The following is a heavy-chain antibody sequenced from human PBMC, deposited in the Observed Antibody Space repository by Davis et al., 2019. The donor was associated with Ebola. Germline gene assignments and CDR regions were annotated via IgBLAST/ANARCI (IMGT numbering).Heavy chain of an antibody. CDR3: ARRILYYSGGMDV. D-gene: IGHD2-8*01. J-gene: IGHJ6*02. Sequence: GESLKISCAASGFTFSSYAMSWVRQAPGKGLEWVANIKQDGSEKNYVDSVKGRFTISRDNAKSSLYLQMNSLRAEDTAVYYCARRILYYSGGMDVWGQGTTVTVSS. CDR1: GFTFSSYA. CDR2: IKQDGSEK. V-gene: IGHV3-7*01.